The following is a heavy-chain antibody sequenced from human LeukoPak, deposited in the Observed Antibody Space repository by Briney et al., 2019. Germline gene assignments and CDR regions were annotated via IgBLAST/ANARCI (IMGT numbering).Heavy chain of an antibody. J-gene: IGHJ4*02. D-gene: IGHD2-2*02. V-gene: IGHV3-21*01. CDR3: ARVQRNSVPAAILGTDY. Sequence: GGSLRLSCAASGFTFSTYSMNWVRQAPGKGLEWVSSISISSNYIYYADSVKGRFTISRDNAKNSLYLQMNSLRAEDTAVYYCARVQRNSVPAAILGTDYWGQGTLVTVSS. CDR1: GFTFSTYS. CDR2: ISISSNYI.